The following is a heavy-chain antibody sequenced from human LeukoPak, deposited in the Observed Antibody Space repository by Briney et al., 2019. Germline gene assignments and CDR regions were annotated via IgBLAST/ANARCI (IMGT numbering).Heavy chain of an antibody. CDR2: ISGGGISV. J-gene: IGHJ4*02. Sequence: GGSLRLSCAASGFTFSNYAMSWVRQAPGKGLEWVADISGGGISVDYADSVKGRFTISRDKSKSTLYLQMNSLRAEDTAIYYCAKDGRFGEWLFHAWWGQGTLVTVSS. D-gene: IGHD3-3*01. V-gene: IGHV3-23*01. CDR1: GFTFSNYA. CDR3: AKDGRFGEWLFHAW.